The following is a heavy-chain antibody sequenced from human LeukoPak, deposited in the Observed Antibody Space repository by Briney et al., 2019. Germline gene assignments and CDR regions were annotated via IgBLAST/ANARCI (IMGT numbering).Heavy chain of an antibody. CDR1: GFTFSSYA. V-gene: IGHV3-30*04. CDR3: ARHRRIAVAVDAFDI. J-gene: IGHJ3*02. CDR2: ISYDGSNK. Sequence: PGGSLRLSCAASGFTFSSYAMHWVRQAPGKGLEWVAVISYDGSNKYYADSVKGRFTISRDNSKNTLYLQMNSLRAEDTAVYCCARHRRIAVAVDAFDIWGQGTMVTVSS. D-gene: IGHD6-19*01.